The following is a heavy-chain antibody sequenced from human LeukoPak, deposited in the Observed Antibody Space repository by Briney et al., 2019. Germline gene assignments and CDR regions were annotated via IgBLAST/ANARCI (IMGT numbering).Heavy chain of an antibody. CDR3: ARGLSDCSGGSCYMAYYYYYGMDV. CDR2: INPNSSGT. Sequence: ASVKVSCKASGYTFTGYYMHWVRQAPGQGLEWMGWINPNSSGTNYAQKFQGRVAMTRDTSISMAYMELSRLRSDDTAVYYCARGLSDCSGGSCYMAYYYYYGMDVWGQGTTVTVSS. J-gene: IGHJ6*02. D-gene: IGHD2-15*01. CDR1: GYTFTGYY. V-gene: IGHV1-2*02.